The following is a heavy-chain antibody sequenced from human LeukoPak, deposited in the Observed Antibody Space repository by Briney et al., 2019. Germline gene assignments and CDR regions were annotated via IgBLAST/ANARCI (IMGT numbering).Heavy chain of an antibody. CDR1: GGTFSSYA. CDR2: IIPILGIA. Sequence: SVKVSCKASGGTFSSYAISWVRQAPGQGLEWMGRIIPILGIANYAQKFQGRVTITADKSTSTAYMELSSLRSEDTAVYYCARAYGWTAQAPDLWGQGTLVTVSS. J-gene: IGHJ5*02. V-gene: IGHV1-69*04. CDR3: ARAYGWTAQAPDL. D-gene: IGHD4-17*01.